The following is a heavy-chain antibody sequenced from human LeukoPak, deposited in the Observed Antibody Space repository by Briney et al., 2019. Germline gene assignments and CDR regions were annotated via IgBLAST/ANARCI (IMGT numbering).Heavy chain of an antibody. V-gene: IGHV4-38-2*01. CDR2: TSHNRGT. D-gene: IGHD3-10*01. Sequence: SETLSLTCAVSGHSISTGYYWGWIRQPPGKGLEWIGSTSHNRGTYYNPSLKSRVTISMDTSKNQISLRLTSVTAADTAVYYCASYYASGVPAYNYYGMDVWGKGTTVTVSS. J-gene: IGHJ6*04. CDR1: GHSISTGYY. CDR3: ASYYASGVPAYNYYGMDV.